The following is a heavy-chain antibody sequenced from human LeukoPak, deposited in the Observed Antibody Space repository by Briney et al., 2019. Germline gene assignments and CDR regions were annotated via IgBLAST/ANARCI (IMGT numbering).Heavy chain of an antibody. CDR1: GFTFSSYG. CDR3: ARCGGGNPRWFDP. J-gene: IGHJ5*02. Sequence: GGSLRLSCAASGFTFSSYGMHWVRQAPGKGLEWVAFIRYDGSNKYYADSVKGRFTISRDNAKNSMYLQMNSLRAEDTAVYYCARCGGGNPRWFDPWGQGTLVTVSS. D-gene: IGHD4-23*01. CDR2: IRYDGSNK. V-gene: IGHV3-30*02.